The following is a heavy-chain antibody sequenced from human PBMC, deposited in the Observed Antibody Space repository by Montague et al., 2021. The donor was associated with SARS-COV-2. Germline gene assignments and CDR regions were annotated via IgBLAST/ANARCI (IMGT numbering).Heavy chain of an antibody. V-gene: IGHV5-10-1*01. CDR2: IDPSDSIT. Sequence: QSVAEVKTPGESLRISCKGSGYSFITYWINWVRQMPGKGLEWMGKIDPSDSITYYSPSFQGHVTISVDKSISTAYLQWSSLKASDTAMFYCATPDYWGQGTLVTVSS. CDR1: GYSFITYW. CDR3: ATPDY. J-gene: IGHJ4*02.